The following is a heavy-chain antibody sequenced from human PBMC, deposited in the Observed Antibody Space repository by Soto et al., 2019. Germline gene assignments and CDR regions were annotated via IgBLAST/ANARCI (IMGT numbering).Heavy chain of an antibody. CDR3: ARVIHVRWHFDS. D-gene: IGHD2-21*01. CDR2: INAGTGNT. Sequence: GASVKVSCKASGYTFTSYPMHWLRQAPGQRLEWMGWINAGTGNTKYSQKFQGRVTITRDTSANIAYMDLSSLTSEDTAVYYCARVIHVRWHFDSWGQGTLVTVSS. J-gene: IGHJ4*02. CDR1: GYTFTSYP. V-gene: IGHV1-3*01.